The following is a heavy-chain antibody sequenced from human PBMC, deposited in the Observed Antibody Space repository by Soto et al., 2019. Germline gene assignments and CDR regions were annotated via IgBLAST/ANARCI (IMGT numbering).Heavy chain of an antibody. CDR1: GGLFSNDI. Sequence: QVQLVQSGAEVKKPGSSVKVSCKASGGLFSNDIITWVRQAPGQGLEWMGRIIPLLSTSTYAQKFQGRLTITADRSTGTAYMELNNLRSEDTAVYYCARDSPIGSTFSGYDAIDYWGQGTRITVSS. D-gene: IGHD5-12*01. V-gene: IGHV1-69*08. CDR2: IIPLLSTS. J-gene: IGHJ4*02. CDR3: ARDSPIGSTFSGYDAIDY.